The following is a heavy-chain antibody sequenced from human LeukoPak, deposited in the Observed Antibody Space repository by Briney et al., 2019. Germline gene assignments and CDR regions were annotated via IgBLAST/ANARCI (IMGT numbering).Heavy chain of an antibody. V-gene: IGHV3-23*01. Sequence: GGSLRLSCAASGFTFSSYAMSWVRQAPGKGLEWVSAISGSGGSTYYADSVKGRLTISRDNSKNTLYLQMNSLRAEDTAVYYCAKERLRFLEWLPTNWFDPWGQGTLVTVSS. CDR2: ISGSGGST. CDR1: GFTFSSYA. CDR3: AKERLRFLEWLPTNWFDP. J-gene: IGHJ5*02. D-gene: IGHD3-3*01.